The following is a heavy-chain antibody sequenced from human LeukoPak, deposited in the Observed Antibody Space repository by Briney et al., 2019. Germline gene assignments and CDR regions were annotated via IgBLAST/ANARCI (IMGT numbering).Heavy chain of an antibody. CDR2: IIPILGIA. Sequence: GASVKVSCKASGGTSSSYAISWVRQAPGQGLEWMGRIIPILGIANYAQKFQGRVTITADKSTSTAYMELSSLRSEDTAVYYCARDSGSTSCYFGPCSMDVWGQGTTVTVSS. V-gene: IGHV1-69*04. J-gene: IGHJ6*02. CDR3: ARDSGSTSCYFGPCSMDV. D-gene: IGHD2-2*01. CDR1: GGTSSSYA.